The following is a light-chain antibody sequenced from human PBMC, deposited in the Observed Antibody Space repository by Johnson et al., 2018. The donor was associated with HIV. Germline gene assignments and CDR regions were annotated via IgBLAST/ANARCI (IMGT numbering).Light chain of an antibody. Sequence: QPVLTQPPSVSAAPGQKVTISCSGSSSNIGNNYVSWYQQLPGTAPKLLIYENNKRPSVIPDRFSGSKSGPSATLAITALQTGDVADYYGGTWDSRLRNVFGTGTKVTVL. CDR3: GTWDSRLRNV. V-gene: IGLV1-51*02. CDR2: ENN. J-gene: IGLJ1*01. CDR1: SSNIGNNY.